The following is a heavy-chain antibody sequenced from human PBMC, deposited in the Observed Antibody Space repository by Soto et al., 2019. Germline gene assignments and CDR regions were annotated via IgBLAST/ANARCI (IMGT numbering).Heavy chain of an antibody. V-gene: IGHV3-15*07. J-gene: IGHJ4*02. CDR1: GFSFDIAW. D-gene: IGHD2-21*01. Sequence: EVQLVESGGGLLKPGEPVRLSCAAAGFSFDIAWMNWVRQAPGKGLEWVGRIQSKTYGEATDYAAPVKGRFTISRDDSKNTLYLHMNSLKAEDSAVYYCTSGLIVVVAASRLAGYLGQGTLVTVSS. CDR3: TSGLIVVVAASRLAGY. CDR2: IQSKTYGEAT.